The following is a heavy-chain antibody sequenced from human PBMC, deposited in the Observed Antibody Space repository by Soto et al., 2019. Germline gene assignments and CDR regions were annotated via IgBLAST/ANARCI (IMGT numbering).Heavy chain of an antibody. Sequence: ASVKVSCKASGYTFTSYYMHWVRQAPGQGLEWMGIINPSGGSTSYAQKFQGRVTMTRDTSTSTVYMELSSLRSEDTAVYYSARDREEWLVGGMWDYWGQGTLVTVSS. J-gene: IGHJ4*02. D-gene: IGHD6-19*01. V-gene: IGHV1-46*01. CDR2: INPSGGST. CDR1: GYTFTSYY. CDR3: ARDREEWLVGGMWDY.